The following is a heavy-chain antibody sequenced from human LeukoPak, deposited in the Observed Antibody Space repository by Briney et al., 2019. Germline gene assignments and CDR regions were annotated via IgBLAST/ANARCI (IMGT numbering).Heavy chain of an antibody. CDR2: ISAYNGNT. J-gene: IGHJ4*02. CDR1: GYTFTSYG. CDR3: ARDPSYGPSRGFEFDY. V-gene: IGHV1-18*01. D-gene: IGHD5-18*01. Sequence: ASVKVSCKASGYTFTSYGISWVRQAPGQGLEWMGWISAYNGNTNYAQKLQGRVTMTTDTSTSTAYMELRSLRSDDTAVYYCARDPSYGPSRGFEFDYWGQGTLVTVSS.